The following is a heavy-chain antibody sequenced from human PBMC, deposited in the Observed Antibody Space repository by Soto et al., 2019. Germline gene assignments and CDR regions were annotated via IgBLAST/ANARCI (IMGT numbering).Heavy chain of an antibody. CDR1: GGTFSSYA. Sequence: QVQLVQSGAEVKKPGSSVKVSCKASGGTFSSYAISWVRQVPGQGLEWMGGIIPIFDTTNYAQKFQGRVTITADVSTSTAYMELSSLRSEDTAVYYCARGGVTGDYYYHGVDVWGQGTTVTVSS. CDR3: ARGGVTGDYYYHGVDV. D-gene: IGHD3-16*01. J-gene: IGHJ6*02. V-gene: IGHV1-69*12. CDR2: IIPIFDTT.